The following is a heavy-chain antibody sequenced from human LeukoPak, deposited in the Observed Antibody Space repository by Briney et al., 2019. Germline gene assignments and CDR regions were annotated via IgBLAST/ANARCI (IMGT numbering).Heavy chain of an antibody. CDR1: GGSISSYY. Sequence: SETLSLTCTVSGGSISSYYWSWIRQPPGQGLEWIGYIYYSGSTNYNPSLKSRVTISVDTSKNQFSLKLSSVTAADTAVYYCARESPYGSGSYPIDYWGQGTLVTVSS. J-gene: IGHJ4*02. V-gene: IGHV4-59*01. D-gene: IGHD3-10*01. CDR3: ARESPYGSGSYPIDY. CDR2: IYYSGST.